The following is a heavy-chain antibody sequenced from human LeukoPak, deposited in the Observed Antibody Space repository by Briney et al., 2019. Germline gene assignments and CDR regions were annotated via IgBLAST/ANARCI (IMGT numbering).Heavy chain of an antibody. CDR1: GFTFSRYG. V-gene: IGHV3-7*01. CDR2: IKQDGSEK. J-gene: IGHJ4*02. CDR3: ARSESYYDFWSGYRLRFDY. Sequence: GGSLRLSCAASGFTFSRYGMHWVRQAPGKGLEWVANIKQDGSEKYYVDSVKGRFTISRDNAKNSLYLQMNSLRAEDTAVYYCARSESYYDFWSGYRLRFDYWGQGTLVTVSS. D-gene: IGHD3-3*01.